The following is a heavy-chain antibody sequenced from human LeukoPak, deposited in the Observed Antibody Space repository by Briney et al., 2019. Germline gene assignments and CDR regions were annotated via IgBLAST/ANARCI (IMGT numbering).Heavy chain of an antibody. D-gene: IGHD1-26*01. CDR2: ISGSGDST. V-gene: IGHV3-23*01. CDR1: GFTFSTYA. J-gene: IGHJ4*02. CDR3: AKDSYPYSGSYGVCFDY. Sequence: GGSLRLSCAASGFTFSTYAVNWVRQAPGKGLEWVSTISGSGDSTYYADSVKGRFTISRDNSKDTLYLQMNSLRAEDTAVYYCAKDSYPYSGSYGVCFDYWGQGTLVTVSS.